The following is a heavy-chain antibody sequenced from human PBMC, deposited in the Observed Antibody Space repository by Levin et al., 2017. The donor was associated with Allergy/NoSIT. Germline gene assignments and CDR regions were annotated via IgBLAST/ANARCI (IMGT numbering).Heavy chain of an antibody. D-gene: IGHD2/OR15-2a*01. J-gene: IGHJ5*02. Sequence: GGSLRLSCAASGFNFNSFVITWVRQAPGKGLEWVSGISGAGDSTYYADSVKGRFTVSRDNSKNTVYLQMNSLRAEDTATYYCAKGLSFYASPEYFFVHWGQGTPVTVSS. CDR1: GFNFNSFV. CDR2: ISGAGDST. CDR3: AKGLSFYASPEYFFVH. V-gene: IGHV3-23*01.